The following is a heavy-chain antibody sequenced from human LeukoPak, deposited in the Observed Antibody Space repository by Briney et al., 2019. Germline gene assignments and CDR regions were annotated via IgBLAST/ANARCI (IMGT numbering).Heavy chain of an antibody. CDR2: ITATGDTT. V-gene: IGHV3-23*01. CDR1: GFTFTKCA. CDR3: AGDRNSDWYSPLDY. D-gene: IGHD6-19*01. Sequence: GGSLRLSCVASGFTFTKCAMSWIRQALGKGLEWVAIITATGDTTYYADSVKGRFTISKNNSRNTVSMQMDSLRAEDTAIYYCAGDRNSDWYSPLDYWGQGAQVTVSP. J-gene: IGHJ4*02.